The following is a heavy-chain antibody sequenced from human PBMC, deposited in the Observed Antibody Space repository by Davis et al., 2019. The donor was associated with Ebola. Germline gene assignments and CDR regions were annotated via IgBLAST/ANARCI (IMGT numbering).Heavy chain of an antibody. CDR3: AKSGLSFGVVKYHYGMDV. Sequence: GESLKISCTDSVITFSSNAMTWVRQAPGKGLEWVSAISGSGGSTYYADSVKGRFTISRDNSKKTLYLQMNSLRAEDTAVYYCAKSGLSFGVVKYHYGMDVWGKGTTVTVSS. J-gene: IGHJ6*04. V-gene: IGHV3-23*01. CDR1: VITFSSNA. D-gene: IGHD3-3*01. CDR2: ISGSGGST.